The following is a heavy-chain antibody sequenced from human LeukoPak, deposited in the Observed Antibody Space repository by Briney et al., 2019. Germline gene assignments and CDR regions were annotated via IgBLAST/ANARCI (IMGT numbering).Heavy chain of an antibody. J-gene: IGHJ1*01. V-gene: IGHV4-34*01. CDR2: INHSGST. CDR3: ARVYCSGGSCYSGSGYFQH. D-gene: IGHD2-15*01. CDR1: GGSFSGYY. Sequence: SETLSLTCAVYGGSFSGYYWSWLRQPPGKGLEWIGEINHSGSTNYNPSLKSRVTISVDTSKNQFSLKLSSVTAADTAVYYCARVYCSGGSCYSGSGYFQHWGQGTLVTVSS.